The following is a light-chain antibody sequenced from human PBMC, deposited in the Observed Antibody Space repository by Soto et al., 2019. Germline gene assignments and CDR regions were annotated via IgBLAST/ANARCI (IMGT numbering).Light chain of an antibody. V-gene: IGLV1-40*01. CDR1: SSNIGAGYD. CDR3: QSYDSSLGV. J-gene: IGLJ1*01. Sequence: QSVLTQPPSVSGAPGQRVTISCTGSSSNIGAGYDVHWYQQLPGTAPKLLIYGNSNRPSGVPDRFSGSKSGTSASLAITGVQAEDEADYYCQSYDSSLGVFGTGTKLTVL. CDR2: GNS.